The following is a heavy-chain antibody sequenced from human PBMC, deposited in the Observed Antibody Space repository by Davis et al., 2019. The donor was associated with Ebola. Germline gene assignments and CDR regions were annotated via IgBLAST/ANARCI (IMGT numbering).Heavy chain of an antibody. CDR1: GSTLTHNY. J-gene: IGHJ1*01. D-gene: IGHD6-6*01. Sequence: PSETLSLTCTVSGSTLTHNYWSWIRQTPGKGLEWIGYIFYSGTVRTKYNPSLKNRVTISEGPTQRQFSLQLTSVTAEDSATYYCTRQFSSSSYADFWGQGIPVTVSS. CDR3: TRQFSSSSYADF. V-gene: IGHV4-59*08. CDR2: IFYSGTVRT.